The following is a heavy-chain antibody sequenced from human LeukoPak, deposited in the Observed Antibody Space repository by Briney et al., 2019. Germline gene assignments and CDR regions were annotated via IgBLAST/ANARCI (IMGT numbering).Heavy chain of an antibody. CDR2: IYYSGST. CDR1: GGSFSSYY. CDR3: ARDRYYYGSGSFNWFDP. Sequence: SETLSLTCAVYGGSFSSYYWGWIRQPPGKGLEWIGSIYYSGSTYYNPSLKSRVTISVDTSKNQFSLKLSSVTAADTAVYYCARDRYYYGSGSFNWFDPWGQGTLVTVSS. J-gene: IGHJ5*02. V-gene: IGHV4-34*01. D-gene: IGHD3-10*01.